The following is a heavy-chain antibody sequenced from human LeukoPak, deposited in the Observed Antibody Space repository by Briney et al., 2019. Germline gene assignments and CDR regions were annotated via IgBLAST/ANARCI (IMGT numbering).Heavy chain of an antibody. V-gene: IGHV4-4*07. Sequence: PSETLFLTCTVSGGSMSSFYWSWIRQPAGKGLEWVGRIYTSGTTNYNPSLKSRVTMAVDTSKNQFSLNLTSVTAADSAVYYCARQPDRRTIDMWGQGTMVTVSS. D-gene: IGHD1-14*01. CDR1: GGSMSSFY. J-gene: IGHJ3*02. CDR3: ARQPDRRTIDM. CDR2: IYTSGTT.